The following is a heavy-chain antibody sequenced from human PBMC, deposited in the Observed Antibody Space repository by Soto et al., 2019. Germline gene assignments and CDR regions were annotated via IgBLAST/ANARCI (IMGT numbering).Heavy chain of an antibody. Sequence: ASVTVSCQVSGYTLTYLSMHWVRQAPGKGLEWMGGFDPEDGETIYAQKFQGRVTMTEDTSTGTAYMELSSLRSEDTAVYYCATGIVVPAALYYYYGMDVWGQGTTVTVSS. CDR3: ATGIVVPAALYYYYGMDV. J-gene: IGHJ6*02. D-gene: IGHD2-2*01. CDR2: FDPEDGET. V-gene: IGHV1-24*01. CDR1: GYTLTYLS.